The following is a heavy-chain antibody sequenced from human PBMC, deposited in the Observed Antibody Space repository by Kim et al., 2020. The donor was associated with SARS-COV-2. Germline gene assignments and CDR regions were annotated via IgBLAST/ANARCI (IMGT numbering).Heavy chain of an antibody. D-gene: IGHD3-9*01. CDR1: GYTFKGFS. J-gene: IGHJ4*02. V-gene: IGHV1-2*06. CDR2: INPDTGAA. CDR3: ARAQLSVTGYYPDF. Sequence: ASVKVSCKTYGYTFKGFSIHWVRQAPGLGLEWVGRINPDTGAAVYAQKFQGRVTMSRDMSITTAYMEVTSLTSDDTAGYFCARAQLSVTGYYPDFWGQGT.